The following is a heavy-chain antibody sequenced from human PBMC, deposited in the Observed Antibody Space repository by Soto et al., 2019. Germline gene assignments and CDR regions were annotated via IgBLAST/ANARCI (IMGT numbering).Heavy chain of an antibody. CDR1: GFTFDDYA. Sequence: EVQLVESGGGLVQPGRSLRLSCAASGFTFDDYAMHWVRQAPGKGLKWVSGISWKSGSIGYADSVKGRFTISRDNAKSSLYLQMNSLRAEDTALYYCAKVNGGYLFNPFDYWGQGTLVTVSS. CDR3: AKVNGGYLFNPFDY. V-gene: IGHV3-9*01. D-gene: IGHD3-22*01. CDR2: ISWKSGSI. J-gene: IGHJ4*02.